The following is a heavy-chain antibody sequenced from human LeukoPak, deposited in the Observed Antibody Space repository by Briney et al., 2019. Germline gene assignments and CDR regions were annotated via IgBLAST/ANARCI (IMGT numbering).Heavy chain of an antibody. CDR1: GGSISSYY. J-gene: IGHJ4*02. Sequence: SETLSLTCTVSGGSISSYYWSWIRQPPGKGLEWIGYIYYSGSTNYNPSLKSRVTISVDTSKNQFSLKLSSVTAADTAVCYCARHSPDGYSGFDYWGQGTLVTVSS. CDR3: ARHSPDGYSGFDY. CDR2: IYYSGST. V-gene: IGHV4-59*08. D-gene: IGHD5-12*01.